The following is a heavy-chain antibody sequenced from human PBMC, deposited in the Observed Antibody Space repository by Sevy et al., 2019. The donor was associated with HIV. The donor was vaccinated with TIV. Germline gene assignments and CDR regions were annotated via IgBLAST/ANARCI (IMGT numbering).Heavy chain of an antibody. CDR2: VNHSGST. CDR3: ERGGDGVLPSPVIGLGRWTKYWYFDL. Sequence: SETLSLTCAVSGGSFSGYSWDWIRQPPGKGLEWIGEVNHSGSTNYNPSPKSRITISVDTSKNQFSLKLNLVTAADTAVYYCERGGDGVLPSPVIGLGRWTKYWYFDLWGRGTLVTVSS. V-gene: IGHV4-34*01. D-gene: IGHD3-16*01. J-gene: IGHJ2*01. CDR1: GGSFSGYS.